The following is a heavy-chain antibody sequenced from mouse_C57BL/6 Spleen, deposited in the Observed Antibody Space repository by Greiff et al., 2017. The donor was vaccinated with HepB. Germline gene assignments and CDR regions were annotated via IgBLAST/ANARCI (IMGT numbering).Heavy chain of an antibody. Sequence: VKLMESGAELVRPGTSVKVSCKASGYAFTNYLIEWVKQRPGQGLEWIGVITPGSGGTNYNEKFKGKATLTADKSSSTAYMQLSSLTSDDSAVYFCAIGRFYYDYDGFAYWGQGTLVTVSA. CDR2: ITPGSGGT. D-gene: IGHD2-4*01. V-gene: IGHV1-54*01. CDR3: AIGRFYYDYDGFAY. CDR1: GYAFTNYL. J-gene: IGHJ3*01.